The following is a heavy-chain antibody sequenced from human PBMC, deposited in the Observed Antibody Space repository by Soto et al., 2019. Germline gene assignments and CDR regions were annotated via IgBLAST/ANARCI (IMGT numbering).Heavy chain of an antibody. CDR3: ARAGYYDSSGYC. J-gene: IGHJ4*02. Sequence: EVQLVESGGGLVQPGGSLRLSCAASGFTFSSSWMSWVRQAPGKGLEWVANIKQDGSEKYYVDAVKGRFTISRDNAKNSLYLQMTGLRAEDTAVYYCARAGYYDSSGYCWGQGTLVTVSS. V-gene: IGHV3-7*03. D-gene: IGHD3-22*01. CDR2: IKQDGSEK. CDR1: GFTFSSSW.